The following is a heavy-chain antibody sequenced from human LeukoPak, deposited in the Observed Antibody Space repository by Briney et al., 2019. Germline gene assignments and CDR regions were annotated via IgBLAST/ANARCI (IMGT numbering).Heavy chain of an antibody. CDR3: ARDGGYCSGGSCNNWFDP. CDR1: GFTFSRYG. J-gene: IGHJ5*02. D-gene: IGHD2-15*01. V-gene: IGHV3-33*01. CDR2: IWNDGSNK. Sequence: GTSLRLSCEASGFTFSRYGMHWVRQAPGKGLEWVAFIWNDGSNKYYADSVKGRFTISRDSPKNTLYLQMNSLRAEDTAVFYCARDGGYCSGGSCNNWFDPWGQGTLVTVSS.